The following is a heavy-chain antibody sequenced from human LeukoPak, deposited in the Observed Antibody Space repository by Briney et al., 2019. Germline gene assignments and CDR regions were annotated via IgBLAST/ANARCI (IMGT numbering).Heavy chain of an antibody. V-gene: IGHV4-39*07. D-gene: IGHD3-10*01. Sequence: SETLSLTCTVSGGSISSSSFYWGWIRQPPGKGLEWIGTIYYSGGTYYNPSLKSRVTISVDTSKNQFSLKLSSVTAADTAVYYCARDRVPVDYWGQGTLVTVSS. CDR1: GGSISSSSFY. J-gene: IGHJ4*02. CDR3: ARDRVPVDY. CDR2: IYYSGGT.